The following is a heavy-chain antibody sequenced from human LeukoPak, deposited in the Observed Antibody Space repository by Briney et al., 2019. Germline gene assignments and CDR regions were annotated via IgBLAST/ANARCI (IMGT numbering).Heavy chain of an antibody. Sequence: SETLSLTCAVYGGSFSGYYWSWIRQPPGKGLEWIGEINHSGSTNYNPSLKSRVTISVDTSKNQFSLKLSSVTAADTAVYYCARVGEYQLLSSYYYYMDVWGKGTTVTVSS. V-gene: IGHV4-34*01. CDR3: ARVGEYQLLSSYYYYMDV. CDR1: GGSFSGYY. J-gene: IGHJ6*03. D-gene: IGHD2-2*01. CDR2: INHSGST.